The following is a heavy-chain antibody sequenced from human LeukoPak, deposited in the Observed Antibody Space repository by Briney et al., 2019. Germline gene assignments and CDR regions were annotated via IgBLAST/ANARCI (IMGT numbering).Heavy chain of an antibody. V-gene: IGHV3-23*01. D-gene: IGHD6-6*01. CDR1: GFTFSSYA. J-gene: IGHJ4*02. CDR2: ISGSGGST. Sequence: GGSLRLSCAASGFTFSSYAMSWVRQAPGKGLGWVSAISGSGGSTYYADSVKGRFTISRDNSKNTLYLQMNSLRAEDTAVYYCAKWTYNIAARAPFDYWGQGTLVTVSS. CDR3: AKWTYNIAARAPFDY.